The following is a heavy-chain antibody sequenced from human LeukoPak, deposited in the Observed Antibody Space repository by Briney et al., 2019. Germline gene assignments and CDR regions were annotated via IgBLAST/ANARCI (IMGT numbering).Heavy chain of an antibody. D-gene: IGHD3-10*01. Sequence: PSQTLSLTCAVSGGSISSSNWWSWVRQPPGKGLEWIGEIYHSGSTNYNPSLKSRVTISVDKSKNLFSLKLSSVTAADTAVYYCARGRRWFGDRYWYFDLWGRGTLVTVSS. CDR3: ARGRRWFGDRYWYFDL. V-gene: IGHV4-4*02. CDR2: IYHSGST. J-gene: IGHJ2*01. CDR1: GGSISSSNW.